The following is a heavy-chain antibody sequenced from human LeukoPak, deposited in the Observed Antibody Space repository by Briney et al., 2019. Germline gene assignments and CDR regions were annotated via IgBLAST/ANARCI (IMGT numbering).Heavy chain of an antibody. V-gene: IGHV3-30*04. Sequence: GGSLRLSCAASGFTFSSYAMHWVRQAPGKGLEWVAVISYDGSNKYYADSVKGRFIISRDNAKNSLHLQMNSLRAEDTAVYYCLKPYYFSSGSLNWGQGTLVTVSS. CDR2: ISYDGSNK. J-gene: IGHJ4*02. CDR3: LKPYYFSSGSLN. CDR1: GFTFSSYA. D-gene: IGHD3-10*01.